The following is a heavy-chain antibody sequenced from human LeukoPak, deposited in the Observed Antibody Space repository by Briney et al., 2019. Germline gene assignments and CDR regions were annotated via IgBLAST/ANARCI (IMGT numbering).Heavy chain of an antibody. CDR3: ARGHDYGDYGWFDP. J-gene: IGHJ5*02. D-gene: IGHD4-17*01. CDR1: GLTFTSYW. Sequence: GGSLRLSCAASGLTFTSYWMSWVRQAPGKGLEWVANIKEDGSEKYYVDSVKGRFTISRDNAKNSVSLQMNSLRAEDTAVYYCARGHDYGDYGWFDPWGQGTLVTVSS. CDR2: IKEDGSEK. V-gene: IGHV3-7*01.